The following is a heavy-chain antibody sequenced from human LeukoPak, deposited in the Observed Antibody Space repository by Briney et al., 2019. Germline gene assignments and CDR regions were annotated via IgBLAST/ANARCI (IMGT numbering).Heavy chain of an antibody. CDR2: INTDGSYI. Sequence: GGSLRLSCAASGFIFSSWWMIWFRRLPGKGLVSVSPINTDGSYIRYADSVKGRFTISRDNAKNTLYLQMNSLRPEDTGVYYCTTFGIDWSLSYWGQGALVTVSS. J-gene: IGHJ4*02. CDR3: TTFGIDWSLSY. V-gene: IGHV3-74*01. D-gene: IGHD3-9*01. CDR1: GFIFSSWW.